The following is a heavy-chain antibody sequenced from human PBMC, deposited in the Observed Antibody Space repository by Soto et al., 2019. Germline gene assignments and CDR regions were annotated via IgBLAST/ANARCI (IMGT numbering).Heavy chain of an antibody. CDR2: IYPGDSDT. D-gene: IGHD3-16*01. J-gene: IGHJ4*02. CDR3: ARSPTFGVLDF. CDR1: GYSFSSYW. Sequence: GESLKISCKGSGYSFSSYWIGWVRQMPGKGLEWMGIIYPGDSDTTYSPSFQGQVIMSVDKSISTAYLQWTSLKASDTAMYYCARSPTFGVLDFWGQGTLVTV. V-gene: IGHV5-51*01.